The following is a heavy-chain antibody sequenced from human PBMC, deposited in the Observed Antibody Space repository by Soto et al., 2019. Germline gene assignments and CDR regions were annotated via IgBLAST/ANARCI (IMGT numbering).Heavy chain of an antibody. CDR2: ISYDGSNK. CDR3: ARLENSSGWYYYYYGMDV. Sequence: GGSLRLSCAASGFTFSSYAMHWVRQAPGKGLEWVAVISYDGSNKYYADSVKGRFTISRDNSKNTLYLQMNGLRAEDTAVYYCARLENSSGWYYYYYGMDVWGQGTTVTISS. D-gene: IGHD6-19*01. V-gene: IGHV3-30-3*01. CDR1: GFTFSSYA. J-gene: IGHJ6*02.